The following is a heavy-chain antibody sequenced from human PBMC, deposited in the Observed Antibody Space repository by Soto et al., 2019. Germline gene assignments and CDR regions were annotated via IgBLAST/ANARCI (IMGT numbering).Heavy chain of an antibody. CDR2: ISYAGSNK. Sequence: QVQLVESGGGVVQPGRSLRLSCAASGFTFSSYAMHWVRQAPGKGLEWVAVISYAGSNKYYADSVKGRFTISRDNSKNTLYLQMNSLRAEDTAVYYCARDKGPFDYWGQGTLVTVSS. J-gene: IGHJ4*02. CDR3: ARDKGPFDY. CDR1: GFTFSSYA. V-gene: IGHV3-30-3*01.